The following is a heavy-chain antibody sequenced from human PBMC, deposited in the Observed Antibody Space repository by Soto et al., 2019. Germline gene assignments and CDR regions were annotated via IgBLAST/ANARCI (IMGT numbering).Heavy chain of an antibody. Sequence: QVQLQESGPGLVKPSETLSLTCTVSGGSISSYYWSWIRQPPGKGLEWIGYIYDSGSTNYNRSLKSRVTISVDTSKNQFSLKLSSVTAADTAVYYCARQRKDYGMDVWGQGTTVTVSS. CDR2: IYDSGST. V-gene: IGHV4-59*08. J-gene: IGHJ6*02. CDR3: ARQRKDYGMDV. CDR1: GGSISSYY.